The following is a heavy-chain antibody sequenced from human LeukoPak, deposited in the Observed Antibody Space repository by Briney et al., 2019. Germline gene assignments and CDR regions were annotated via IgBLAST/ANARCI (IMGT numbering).Heavy chain of an antibody. CDR3: ARYRFVVGATDSFDM. V-gene: IGHV3-23*01. D-gene: IGHD1-26*01. Sequence: PGGSLRLSCAASGFTFSNFAMSWVRQAPGKGLEWVSAISGSGGSTYYADSVKGRFTISRDNAKNSLYLQMNSLRAEDTAVYYCARYRFVVGATDSFDMWGQGTTVTVSS. CDR1: GFTFSNFA. CDR2: ISGSGGST. J-gene: IGHJ3*02.